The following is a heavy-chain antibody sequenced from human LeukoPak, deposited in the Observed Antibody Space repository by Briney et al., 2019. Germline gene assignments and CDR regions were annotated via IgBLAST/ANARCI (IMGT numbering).Heavy chain of an antibody. V-gene: IGHV3-30*02. CDR3: ASELEREPLTVDY. Sequence: GGSLRLSCAASGFTFSSYGMHWVRQAPGKGLEWVAFIRYDGSNKYYADSVKGRFTISRDNSKNTLYLQMNSLRAEDTAVYYCASELEREPLTVDYGGQGPLVTVSS. CDR1: GFTFSSYG. CDR2: IRYDGSNK. D-gene: IGHD1-1*01. J-gene: IGHJ4*02.